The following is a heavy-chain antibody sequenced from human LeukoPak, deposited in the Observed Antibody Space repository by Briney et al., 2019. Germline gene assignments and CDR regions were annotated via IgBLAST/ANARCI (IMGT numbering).Heavy chain of an antibody. V-gene: IGHV4-59*01. D-gene: IGHD2-15*01. Sequence: PSETLSLTCTVSGGSISSYYWSWIRQPPGKGLEWIGYIYYSGSTNYNPSLKRRVTISVDTSKNQFSLKLSSVTAADTAVYYCARDGYCSGGSCWFDPWGQGTLVTVSS. CDR2: IYYSGST. CDR1: GGSISSYY. J-gene: IGHJ5*02. CDR3: ARDGYCSGGSCWFDP.